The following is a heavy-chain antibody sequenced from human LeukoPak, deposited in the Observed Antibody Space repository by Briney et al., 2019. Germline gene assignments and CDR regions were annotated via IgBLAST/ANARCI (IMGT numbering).Heavy chain of an antibody. D-gene: IGHD1-26*01. CDR3: ARHAVGAFDI. V-gene: IGHV3-53*01. J-gene: IGHJ3*02. CDR2: IHSGGST. Sequence: GGSLRLSCAASGFTVSSNYMSWVRQAPGKGLEWVSVIHSGGSTYYADSVKGRFTISRDNSKNTLYLQMNSLRAEDTAVYYCARHAVGAFDIWGQGTMVTVSS. CDR1: GFTVSSNY.